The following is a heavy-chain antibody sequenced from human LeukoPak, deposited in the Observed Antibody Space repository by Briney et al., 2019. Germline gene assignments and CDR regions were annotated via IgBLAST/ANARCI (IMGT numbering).Heavy chain of an antibody. CDR1: GGPISRYY. V-gene: IGHV4-59*01. Sequence: SETLSLTCAVSGGPISRYYWSWIRQPPGKGLEWIGYIYYSGSTNYNPSLKSRVTISVDTSKNQCSLKLSSVTAADTAAYYCARLMYPTATAGMDYWGQGTLVTVSS. J-gene: IGHJ4*02. CDR2: IYYSGST. D-gene: IGHD1-1*01. CDR3: ARLMYPTATAGMDY.